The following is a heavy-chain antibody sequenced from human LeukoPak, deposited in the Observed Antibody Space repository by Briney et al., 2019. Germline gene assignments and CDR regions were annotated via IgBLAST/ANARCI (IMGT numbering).Heavy chain of an antibody. D-gene: IGHD6-6*01. CDR2: INPNSGGT. V-gene: IGHV1-2*02. CDR3: ARVGRGAARSADY. CDR1: GYTFTGYY. J-gene: IGHJ4*02. Sequence: ASVKVSCKASGYTFTGYYTHWVRQAPGQGLEWMGWINPNSGGTNYAQKFQGRVTMTRDTSISTAYMELSRLRSDDTAVYYCARVGRGAARSADYWGQGTLVTVSS.